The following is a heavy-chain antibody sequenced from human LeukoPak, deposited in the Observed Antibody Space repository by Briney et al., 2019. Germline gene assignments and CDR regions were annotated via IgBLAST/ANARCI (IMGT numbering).Heavy chain of an antibody. V-gene: IGHV1-3*01. CDR3: ARGAGFAEPLPEY. CDR2: INAGHGNT. J-gene: IGHJ4*02. D-gene: IGHD1-14*01. CDR1: GYTFTSYA. Sequence: ASVKVSCKASGYTFTSYAIQWVRQAPGQRLEWMGWINAGHGNTKYSQKFQGRVTIARDTSASPAYMELSSLRSEDTAVYYCARGAGFAEPLPEYWGQGTLLTVSS.